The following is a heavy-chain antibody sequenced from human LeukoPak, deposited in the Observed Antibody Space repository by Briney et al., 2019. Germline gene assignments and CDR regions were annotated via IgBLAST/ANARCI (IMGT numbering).Heavy chain of an antibody. J-gene: IGHJ4*02. CDR2: ISSSGGST. V-gene: IGHV3-23*01. D-gene: IGHD2-21*02. CDR3: AKVPLVTAFKYFDS. CDR1: GFTFSSYA. Sequence: GGSLRLSCAASGFTFSSYAMSWVRQAPGKGLEWVSGISSSGGSTYYADSGKGRFTISRDNSKNTLYLQMNSLRAEDTAVYYCAKVPLVTAFKYFDSWGQGTLVTVSS.